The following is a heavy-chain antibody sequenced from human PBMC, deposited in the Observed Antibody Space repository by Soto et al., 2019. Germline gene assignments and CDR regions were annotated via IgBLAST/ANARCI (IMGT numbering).Heavy chain of an antibody. CDR1: GGSISSSSYY. CDR2: IYYSGST. V-gene: IGHV4-39*01. D-gene: IGHD3-22*01. J-gene: IGHJ4*02. Sequence: SETLSLTCTVSGGSISSSSYYWGWIRQPPGKGLEWIGSIYYSGSTYYNPSLKSRVTISVDTSKNQFSLKLSSVTAADTAVYYCARGGLRITMIVVVQRFDYWGQGTLVTVSS. CDR3: ARGGLRITMIVVVQRFDY.